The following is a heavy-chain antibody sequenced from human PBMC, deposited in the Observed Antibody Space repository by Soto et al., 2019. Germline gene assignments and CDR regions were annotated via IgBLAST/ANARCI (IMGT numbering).Heavy chain of an antibody. J-gene: IGHJ4*02. CDR2: ISSHGRDI. Sequence: GGSLRLSCEASGFTFTSDSMTWVRQAPGKGLEWISSISSHGRDIFYADSVKGRFTISRDNAKDSLHLQMNSLTGEDSAVYYCARGAALAGKLDLWGQGTLVTVSS. CDR3: ARGAALAGKLDL. V-gene: IGHV3-21*06. CDR1: GFTFTSDS. D-gene: IGHD6-19*01.